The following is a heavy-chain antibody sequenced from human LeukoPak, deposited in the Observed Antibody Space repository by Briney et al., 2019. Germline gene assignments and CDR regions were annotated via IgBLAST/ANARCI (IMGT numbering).Heavy chain of an antibody. CDR3: ARGSWQLRN. CDR1: GGSISSYY. V-gene: IGHV4-4*07. Sequence: PSETLSLTCTVSGGSISSYYWAWIRQSAGNGLEWIGRIYSSGSTYYNPSLNSRVTMSVDTSNNQFSLRLTSVTAADTAVYYCARGSWQLRNWGQGTLVTVSS. D-gene: IGHD6-19*01. J-gene: IGHJ4*02. CDR2: IYSSGST.